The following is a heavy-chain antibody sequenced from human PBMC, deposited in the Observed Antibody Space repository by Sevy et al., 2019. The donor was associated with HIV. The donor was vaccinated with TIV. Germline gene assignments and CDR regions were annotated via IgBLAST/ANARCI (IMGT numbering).Heavy chain of an antibody. D-gene: IGHD3-22*01. Sequence: GGSLRLSCAASGFTFSDYWMNWVRQAPGKGLEWVANIKQDGSEKNYVDSVEGRFTISRDDAKNSLYLQMNSLRVEDTAVYFYAKLGFYYDSSAYDYFDYWGQGTLVTVSS. J-gene: IGHJ4*02. CDR2: IKQDGSEK. V-gene: IGHV3-7*01. CDR1: GFTFSDYW. CDR3: AKLGFYYDSSAYDYFDY.